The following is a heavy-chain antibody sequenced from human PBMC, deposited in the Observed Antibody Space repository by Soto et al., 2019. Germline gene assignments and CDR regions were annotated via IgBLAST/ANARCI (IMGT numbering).Heavy chain of an antibody. CDR1: GGSISSGYYY. Sequence: PSETLSLTCSVSGGSISSGYYYWSWIRQPPGKGLEWIGNIYYSGNTYYNPSLKSRLIISIDTSKKQFSLKVGSVTAADTAVYYFASSSLYGMDVWGQGTTVTVSS. CDR2: IYYSGNT. V-gene: IGHV4-30-4*01. CDR3: ASSSLYGMDV. J-gene: IGHJ6*02.